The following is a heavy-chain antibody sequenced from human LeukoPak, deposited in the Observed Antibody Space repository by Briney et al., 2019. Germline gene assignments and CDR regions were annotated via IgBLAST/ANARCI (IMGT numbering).Heavy chain of an antibody. J-gene: IGHJ4*02. CDR1: GGSFSGYY. Sequence: SETLSLTCAAYGGSFSGYYWSWIRQPPGKGLEWIGEIDHSGSTNYNPSLKSRVTISVDTSKNQFSLKLSSVTAADTAVYYCARAPSSSSAYFDYWGQGTLVTVSS. D-gene: IGHD6-6*01. CDR3: ARAPSSSSAYFDY. CDR2: IDHSGST. V-gene: IGHV4-34*01.